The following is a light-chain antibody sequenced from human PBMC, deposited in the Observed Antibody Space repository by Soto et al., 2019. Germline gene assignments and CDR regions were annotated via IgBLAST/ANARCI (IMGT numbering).Light chain of an antibody. V-gene: IGLV2-14*01. CDR1: NSDLGNYKY. CDR3: SSYTSSSTPEV. J-gene: IGLJ2*01. Sequence: QSALTQPASVSGSPGQSVTIPCTGTNSDLGNYKYVSWYQQYPGKPPQLLIYEVTNRPLGVSNRFSGSKSGNTASLTISGLQAEDEADYYCSSYTSSSTPEVFGGGTKLTVL. CDR2: EVT.